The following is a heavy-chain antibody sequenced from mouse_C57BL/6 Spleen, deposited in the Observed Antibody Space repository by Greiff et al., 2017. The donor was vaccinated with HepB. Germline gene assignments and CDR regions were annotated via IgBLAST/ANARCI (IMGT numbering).Heavy chain of an antibody. CDR3: ARYDSEAY. CDR1: GFSLTSYG. J-gene: IGHJ3*01. Sequence: VQVVESGPGLVQPSQSLSITCTVSGFSLTSYGVHWVRQSPGKGLEWLGVIWSGGSTDYNAAFISRLSISKDNSKSQVFFKMNSLQADDTAIYYCARYDSEAYWGQGTLVTVSA. CDR2: IWSGGST. V-gene: IGHV2-2*01. D-gene: IGHD2-4*01.